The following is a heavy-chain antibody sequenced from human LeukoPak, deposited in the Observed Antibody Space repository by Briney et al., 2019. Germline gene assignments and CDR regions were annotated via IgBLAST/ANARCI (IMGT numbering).Heavy chain of an antibody. Sequence: PSETLSLTCAVYGGSFSGYFWSWIRQPPGKGLEWIGEINHSGGTNYNPSLKSRVTISVDTSKNQFSLKMNSVTAADTAVYYCARAPSGEVESAARGDYLDYWGQGNLVTVSS. CDR3: ARAPSGEVESAARGDYLDY. CDR1: GGSFSGYF. V-gene: IGHV4-34*01. D-gene: IGHD6-13*01. CDR2: INHSGGT. J-gene: IGHJ4*02.